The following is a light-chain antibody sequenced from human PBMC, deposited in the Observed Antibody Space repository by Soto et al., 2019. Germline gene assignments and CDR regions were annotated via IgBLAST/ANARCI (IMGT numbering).Light chain of an antibody. CDR2: GAS. CDR3: HQYGISPPT. CDR1: QSVSGSD. J-gene: IGKJ1*01. Sequence: EVVLTQSPGTLSLSPGERATLSCRSSQSVSGSDLAWYQQKPGQAPRLLISGASNRATGTPDRFSGSGSGTDFTLTISSLEPEDFAVFYCHQYGISPPTFGPGTKVDI. V-gene: IGKV3-20*01.